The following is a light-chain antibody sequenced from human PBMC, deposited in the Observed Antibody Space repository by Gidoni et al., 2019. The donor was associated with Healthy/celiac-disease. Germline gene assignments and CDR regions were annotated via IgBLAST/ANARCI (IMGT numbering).Light chain of an antibody. CDR1: QSVLYSSNNKNY. J-gene: IGKJ4*01. Sequence: DIVMTQSPDSLAVSLGERATINCKSSQSVLYSSNNKNYLAWYQQKPGQPPKLLIYWASTRESGVPDRFSGSGSGTEFTLTISSLQAEDVAVYYCQQYYSTPLIFGGGTKVEIK. CDR2: WAS. V-gene: IGKV4-1*01. CDR3: QQYYSTPLI.